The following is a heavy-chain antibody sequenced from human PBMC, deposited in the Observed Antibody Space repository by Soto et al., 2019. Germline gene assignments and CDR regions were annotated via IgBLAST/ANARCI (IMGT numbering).Heavy chain of an antibody. Sequence: EVQLVESGGDLVQPGGSLRLSCAASGFTFGNYWMSWVRQAPGKGLEWVANIKQDGSERNYVDSVKGRFTISRDNAENSLYLQMNSLRAEDTAVYYCASARHIGPWGQGTLVTVSS. J-gene: IGHJ5*02. CDR2: IKQDGSER. V-gene: IGHV3-7*01. CDR1: GFTFGNYW. CDR3: ASARHIGP. D-gene: IGHD2-21*01.